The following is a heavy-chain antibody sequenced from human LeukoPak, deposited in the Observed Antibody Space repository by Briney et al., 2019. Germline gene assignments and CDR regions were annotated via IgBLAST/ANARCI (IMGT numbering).Heavy chain of an antibody. CDR1: GYTFTSYG. D-gene: IGHD5-12*01. V-gene: IGHV1-18*01. CDR2: ISAYNGKK. J-gene: IGHJ5*02. Sequence: ASVKVSCKASGYTFTSYGLTWVRQAPGQGLEWMGWISAYNGKKNYAQKLQGRVTMTTDTSTSTAYMELRSLTSDDTAVYYCARVVVASTNWFDPWGQGTLVTVSS. CDR3: ARVVVASTNWFDP.